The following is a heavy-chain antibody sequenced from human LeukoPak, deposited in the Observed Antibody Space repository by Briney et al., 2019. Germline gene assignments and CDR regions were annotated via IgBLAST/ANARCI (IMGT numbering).Heavy chain of an antibody. D-gene: IGHD4-17*01. CDR2: ISSSGSTI. J-gene: IGHJ6*02. V-gene: IGHV3-11*01. CDR3: AREIYGDYGTSGYYGMDV. CDR1: GFTFSDYY. Sequence: GGSLRLSCAASGFTFSDYYMSWIRQAPGEGLEWVSYISSSGSTIYYADSVKGRFTISRDNAKNSLYLQMNSLRAEDTAVYYCAREIYGDYGTSGYYGMDVWGQGTTVTVSS.